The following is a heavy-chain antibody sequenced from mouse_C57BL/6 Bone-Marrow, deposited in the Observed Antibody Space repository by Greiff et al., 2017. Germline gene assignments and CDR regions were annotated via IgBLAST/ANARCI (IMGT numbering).Heavy chain of an antibody. V-gene: IGHV1-64*01. CDR3: ARWLLRAMDD. CDR1: GYTFTSYW. J-gene: IGHJ4*01. Sequence: QVQLQQPGAELVQPGASVKLSCKASGYTFTSYWMHWVKQRPGQGLEWIGMIHPNSGSTNYNEKFKSNATLTVDNSSSTAYMQLSSLTSEDSAVYYCARWLLRAMDDWGQGTSVTVSS. CDR2: IHPNSGST. D-gene: IGHD2-3*01.